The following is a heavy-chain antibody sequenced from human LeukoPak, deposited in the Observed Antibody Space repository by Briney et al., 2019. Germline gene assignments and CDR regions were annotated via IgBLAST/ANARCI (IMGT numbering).Heavy chain of an antibody. V-gene: IGHV3-66*01. Sequence: GGSLRLSCAASGFTVSSNYMSWVRQAPGKGLEWVSVIYSGGSTYYADSVKGRFTISRDNSKNTLYLQMNSLRAEDTAVYYCARDLYYYGSGSYKIRWFDPWGQGTLVTVSS. CDR3: ARDLYYYGSGSYKIRWFDP. D-gene: IGHD3-10*01. J-gene: IGHJ5*02. CDR1: GFTVSSNY. CDR2: IYSGGST.